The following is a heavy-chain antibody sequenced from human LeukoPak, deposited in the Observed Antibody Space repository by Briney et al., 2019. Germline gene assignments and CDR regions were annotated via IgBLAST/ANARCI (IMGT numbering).Heavy chain of an antibody. CDR2: IYSGGST. V-gene: IGHV3-53*01. D-gene: IGHD5-24*01. Sequence: GGSLRLSCAASGFTVSSNYMSWVRQAPGKGLEWVSVIYSGGSTYYADSVKGRFTISRDNANNSLYLQMNSLSVEDTAVYYCARVLLAGKSGGYNLEHDALDFWGQATPVTVSS. J-gene: IGHJ3*01. CDR1: GFTVSSNY. CDR3: ARVLLAGKSGGYNLEHDALDF.